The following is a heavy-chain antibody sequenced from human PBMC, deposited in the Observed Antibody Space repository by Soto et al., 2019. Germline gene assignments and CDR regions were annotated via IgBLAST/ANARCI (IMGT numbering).Heavy chain of an antibody. CDR2: IKQDGSEK. Sequence: GGSLRLSCAASGFTFSSYWMSWVRQAPGKGLEWVANIKQDGSEKYYVDSVKGRFTISRDNAKNSLYLQMNSLRAEDTAVYYCAKDIARDSGDYVFDYWGQGTLVTVSS. CDR3: AKDIARDSGDYVFDY. J-gene: IGHJ4*02. D-gene: IGHD4-17*01. V-gene: IGHV3-7*01. CDR1: GFTFSSYW.